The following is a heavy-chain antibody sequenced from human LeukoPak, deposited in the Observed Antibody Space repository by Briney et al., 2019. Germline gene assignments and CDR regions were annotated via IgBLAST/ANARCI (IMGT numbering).Heavy chain of an antibody. V-gene: IGHV4-59*12. Sequence: SETLSLTCTVSGGSISSYYWSWIRQPPGRGLEWIGYVSYGGDTNYSPSLKSRISISVDTSKSQFSLELSSVTAADTAVYYCARDRMYSSSRYYFYLMDVWGQGTTVTVSS. CDR3: ARDRMYSSSRYYFYLMDV. J-gene: IGHJ6*02. CDR2: VSYGGDT. D-gene: IGHD6-13*01. CDR1: GGSISSYY.